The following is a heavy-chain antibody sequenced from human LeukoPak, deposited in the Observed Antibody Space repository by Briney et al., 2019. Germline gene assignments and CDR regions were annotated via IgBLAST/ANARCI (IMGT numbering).Heavy chain of an antibody. V-gene: IGHV1-69*02. CDR2: IIPILGIA. Sequence: SVKVSCKASGGTFSSYTISWVRQAPGQGLEWMGRIIPILGIANYAQKFQGRVTITADKSTSTAYMELSSLRSEDTAVYYCARTGKGLSWGNWGQGTLVSVSS. CDR3: ARTGKGLSWGN. CDR1: GGTFSSYT. J-gene: IGHJ4*02. D-gene: IGHD3-16*01.